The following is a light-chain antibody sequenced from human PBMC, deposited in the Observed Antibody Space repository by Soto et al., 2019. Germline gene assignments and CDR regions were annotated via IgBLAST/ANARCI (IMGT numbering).Light chain of an antibody. CDR1: QRITTY. J-gene: IGKJ2*01. Sequence: IQMTQSPSSLSASVGDRVTITCRASQRITTYLNWYQQKPGEAPKLLISTSGTLQRGVPSRFSGIGSGTDFTLNITALLPEDFATYFCQQTYSTPYTFGQGTKLEIK. CDR2: TSG. V-gene: IGKV1-39*01. CDR3: QQTYSTPYT.